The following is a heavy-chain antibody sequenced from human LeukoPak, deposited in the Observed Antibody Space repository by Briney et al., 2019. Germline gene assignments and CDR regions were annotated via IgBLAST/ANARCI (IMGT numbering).Heavy chain of an antibody. CDR1: GFTFSSYA. V-gene: IGHV3-23*01. D-gene: IGHD1-26*01. CDR2: ISGSGGST. Sequence: GGSLRLSCAASGFTFSSYAMSWVRQAPGKGLEWVSAISGSGGSTYYADSVKGRFTISRDNSKNTLYLQMNSLRAEDTAVYYCAKDRHPRVVGATSFDYWGQGTLVTVSP. J-gene: IGHJ4*02. CDR3: AKDRHPRVVGATSFDY.